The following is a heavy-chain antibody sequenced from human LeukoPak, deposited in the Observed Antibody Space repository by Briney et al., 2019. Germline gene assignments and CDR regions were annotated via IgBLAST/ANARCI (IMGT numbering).Heavy chain of an antibody. CDR2: ISGSGGTT. V-gene: IGHV3-23*01. CDR1: GFTFSDYY. J-gene: IGHJ3*02. CDR3: TRGVNNAFDI. Sequence: GGSLRLSCAASGFTFSDYYMSWIRQAPGKGLEWVSGISGSGGTTYSADSMKGRFTISRDNSKNTLYLQMISLRVEDTAIYYCTRGVNNAFDIWGQGTMVTVSS. D-gene: IGHD2-8*01.